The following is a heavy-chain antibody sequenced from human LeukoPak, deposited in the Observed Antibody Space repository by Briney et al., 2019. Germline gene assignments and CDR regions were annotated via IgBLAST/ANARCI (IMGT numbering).Heavy chain of an antibody. D-gene: IGHD3-3*01. CDR1: GGSISSYY. CDR3: ARDKGVDYDFWSGYYSRFDY. CDR2: IYTSGST. V-gene: IGHV4-4*07. Sequence: SETLSLTCTVSGGSISSYYWSWIRQPAGKGLEWIGRIYTSGSTNYNPSLKSRVTMSVDTSKNQCSLKLSSVTAADTAVYYCARDKGVDYDFWSGYYSRFDYWGQGTLVTVSS. J-gene: IGHJ4*02.